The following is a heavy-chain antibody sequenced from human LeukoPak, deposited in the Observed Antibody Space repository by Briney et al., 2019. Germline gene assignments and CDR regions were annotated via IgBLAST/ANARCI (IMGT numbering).Heavy chain of an antibody. D-gene: IGHD5-18*01. V-gene: IGHV1-18*01. CDR1: GYTFTSYG. CDR3: ARKAAVPGGTAIDDYYYMDV. Sequence: ASVKVSCKASGYTFTSYGISWVRQAPGQGLEWMGWISAYNGNTNYAQKFQGRVTITADKSTSTAYMELSSLRSEDTAVYYCARKAAVPGGTAIDDYYYMDVWGKGTTVTVSS. J-gene: IGHJ6*03. CDR2: ISAYNGNT.